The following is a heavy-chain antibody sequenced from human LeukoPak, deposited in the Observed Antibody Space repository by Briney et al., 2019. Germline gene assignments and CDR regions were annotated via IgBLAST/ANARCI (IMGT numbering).Heavy chain of an antibody. CDR2: IDHTGTT. CDR3: ARGDLYTYGKAFDY. D-gene: IGHD2-8*01. V-gene: IGHV4-39*07. CDR1: GGSISSSSYY. Sequence: PSETLSLTCTVSGGSISSSSYYWGWIRQPPGKGLEWIGSIDHTGTTYYNPSLKSRVTLSTDTSKNQFSLRLISVTAADTAVYYCARGDLYTYGKAFDYWGQGTLVTVSS. J-gene: IGHJ4*02.